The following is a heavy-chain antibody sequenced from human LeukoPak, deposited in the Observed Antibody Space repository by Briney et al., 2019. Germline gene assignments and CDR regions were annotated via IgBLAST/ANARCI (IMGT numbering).Heavy chain of an antibody. Sequence: ASVKVSCKASGCTFTSYDINWVRQATGQGLEWMGWMNPNSGNTGYAQKFQGRVTMTRNTSISTAYMELSSLRSEDTAVYYCARVHSSGTSIFYGMDVWGQGTTVTVSS. J-gene: IGHJ6*02. CDR3: ARVHSSGTSIFYGMDV. V-gene: IGHV1-8*01. CDR1: GCTFTSYD. D-gene: IGHD6-19*01. CDR2: MNPNSGNT.